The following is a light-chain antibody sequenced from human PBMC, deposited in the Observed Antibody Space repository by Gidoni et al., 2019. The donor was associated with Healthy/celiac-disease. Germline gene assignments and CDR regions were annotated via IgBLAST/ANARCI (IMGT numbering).Light chain of an antibody. V-gene: IGLV6-57*01. CDR1: SGSIASNY. CDR3: QSYDSSNQKV. Sequence: NFMLTQPHSVSESPGKTVTIPCTRSSGSIASNYVQWYQQRPGSSPTTVIYEDNQRPPVVPDRFSGSIDSSSNSASLTISGLKTEDEADYYCQSYDSSNQKVFGGGTKLTVL. J-gene: IGLJ3*02. CDR2: EDN.